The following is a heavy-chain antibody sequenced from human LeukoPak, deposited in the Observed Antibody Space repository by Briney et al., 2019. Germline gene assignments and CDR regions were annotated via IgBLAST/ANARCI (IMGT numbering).Heavy chain of an antibody. D-gene: IGHD3-3*01. CDR1: GFTFSSYW. CDR3: ARALSITIFGVVMKEYYYYMDV. Sequence: PGGSLRLSCAASGFTFSSYWMSWVRQAPGKGLEWVSYISSSGSTIYYADSVKGRFTISRDNAKNSLYLQMNSLRAEDTALYYCARALSITIFGVVMKEYYYYMDVWGKGTTVTVSS. J-gene: IGHJ6*03. CDR2: ISSSGSTI. V-gene: IGHV3-48*04.